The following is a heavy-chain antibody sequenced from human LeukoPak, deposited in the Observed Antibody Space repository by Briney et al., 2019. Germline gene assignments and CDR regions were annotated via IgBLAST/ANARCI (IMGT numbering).Heavy chain of an antibody. D-gene: IGHD2-15*01. V-gene: IGHV4-4*07. J-gene: IGHJ5*02. Sequence: SETLSLTCTVSGGSITSYYWSWIRQPAGKGLEWIGRVYSSGSTNYNPSLKSRVTMSIDTSKNQFSLKLSSVTAADTAVYYCARGDCSGGSCYSFEFDPWGQGTLVTVSS. CDR3: ARGDCSGGSCYSFEFDP. CDR2: VYSSGST. CDR1: GGSITSYY.